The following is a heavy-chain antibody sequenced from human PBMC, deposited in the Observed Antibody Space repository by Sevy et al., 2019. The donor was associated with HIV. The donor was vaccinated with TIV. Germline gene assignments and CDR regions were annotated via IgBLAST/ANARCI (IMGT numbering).Heavy chain of an antibody. CDR3: ARDQHDYAGNVRTGWFDP. D-gene: IGHD4-17*01. J-gene: IGHJ5*02. CDR1: GFTFSSYT. CDR2: IIYDGSMK. Sequence: GESLKISCAASGFTFSSYTMHWVRQAPGKGLEGVANIIYDGSMKYYADSVKGRFTISRDNSKNTLYLQMNSLSAEDTAVYYCARDQHDYAGNVRTGWFDPWGQGILVTVSS. V-gene: IGHV3-30-3*01.